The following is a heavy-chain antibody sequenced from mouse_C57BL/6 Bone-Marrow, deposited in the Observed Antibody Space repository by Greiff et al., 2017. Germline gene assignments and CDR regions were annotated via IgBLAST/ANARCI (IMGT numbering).Heavy chain of an antibody. CDR2: ISNGGGST. D-gene: IGHD1-1*01. V-gene: IGHV5-12*01. CDR3: ARQGSSDAMDD. J-gene: IGHJ4*01. CDR1: GFTFSDYY. Sequence: DVHLVESGGGLVQPGGSLKLSCAASGFTFSDYYMYWVRQTPEKRLEWVAYISNGGGSTYYPDTVKGRFTISRDNAKNTLYLQMSRLKSEDTAMDYCARQGSSDAMDDWGQGTSVTVSS.